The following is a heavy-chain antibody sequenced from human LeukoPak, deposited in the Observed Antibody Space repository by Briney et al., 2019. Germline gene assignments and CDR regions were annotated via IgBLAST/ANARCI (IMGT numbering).Heavy chain of an antibody. CDR3: AKALSYYGSGSSLDY. Sequence: GGSLRLSCAASGFTFSSYDMNWVRQAPGKGLEWISYISGSENPIYYADSVKGRFTISRDNAKNSLYLQMNSLRAEDTAVYYCAKALSYYGSGSSLDYWGQGTLVTVSS. V-gene: IGHV3-48*03. J-gene: IGHJ4*02. D-gene: IGHD3-10*01. CDR1: GFTFSSYD. CDR2: ISGSENPI.